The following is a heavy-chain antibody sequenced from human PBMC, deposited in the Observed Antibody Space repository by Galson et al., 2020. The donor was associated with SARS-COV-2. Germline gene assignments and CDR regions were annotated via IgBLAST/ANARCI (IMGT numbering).Heavy chain of an antibody. CDR3: ARHGWELDTYYYYYYMDV. V-gene: IGHV4-59*08. Sequence: SETLSLTCTVSGGSISSYYWSWIRQPPGKGLEWIGYIYYSGSTNYNPSLKSRVTISVDTSKNQFSLKLSSVTAADTAVYYCARHGWELDTYYYYYYMDVWGKGTTVTVSS. CDR2: IYYSGST. D-gene: IGHD1-26*01. CDR1: GGSISSYY. J-gene: IGHJ6*03.